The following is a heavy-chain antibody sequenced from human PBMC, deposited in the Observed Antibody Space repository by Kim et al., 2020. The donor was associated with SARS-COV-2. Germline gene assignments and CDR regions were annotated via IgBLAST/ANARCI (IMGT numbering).Heavy chain of an antibody. Sequence: ASVKVSCKASGYTFTGYYMHWVRQAPGQGLEWMGRINPNSGGANYAQKFQGRVTMTRDTSISTAYMELSRLRSDDTAVYYCARAHCSSTSCYSYNWFDPWGQGTLVTVSS. D-gene: IGHD2-2*01. CDR2: INPNSGGA. CDR3: ARAHCSSTSCYSYNWFDP. J-gene: IGHJ5*02. CDR1: GYTFTGYY. V-gene: IGHV1-2*06.